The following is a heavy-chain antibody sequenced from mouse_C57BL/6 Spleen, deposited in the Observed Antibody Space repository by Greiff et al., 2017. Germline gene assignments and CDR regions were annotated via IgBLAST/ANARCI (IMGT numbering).Heavy chain of an antibody. Sequence: DVQLQESGAELVRPGASVKLSCTASGFNIKDDYMHWVKQRPEQGLEWIGWIDPENGDTEYASKFQGKATITADTSSNTAYLQLSSLTSEDTAVYYCTTWRQLRPLDYWGQGTTLTVSS. CDR3: TTWRQLRPLDY. CDR2: IDPENGDT. J-gene: IGHJ2*01. D-gene: IGHD3-2*02. V-gene: IGHV14-4*01. CDR1: GFNIKDDY.